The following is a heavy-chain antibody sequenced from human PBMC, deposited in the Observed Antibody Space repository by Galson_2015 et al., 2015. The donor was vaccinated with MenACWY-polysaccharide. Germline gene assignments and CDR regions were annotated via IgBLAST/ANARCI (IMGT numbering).Heavy chain of an antibody. Sequence: SLRLSCEASGFTVSSYPMSWVRQAPGKGLEWVSSVSASGGSTVYTDSAKGRFTMSRDNSKRSLYLQMNSLRAEDTAVYYCAKDTGPGEYAYSWGTFDIWGRGTMVTVSS. CDR3: AKDTGPGEYAYSWGTFDI. CDR2: VSASGGST. D-gene: IGHD3-10*01. CDR1: GFTVSSYP. J-gene: IGHJ3*02. V-gene: IGHV3-23*01.